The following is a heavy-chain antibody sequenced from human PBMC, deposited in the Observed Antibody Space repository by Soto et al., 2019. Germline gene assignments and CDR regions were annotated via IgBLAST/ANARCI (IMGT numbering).Heavy chain of an antibody. CDR3: AKQLGSGWSLDV. CDR2: IFYSGST. J-gene: IGHJ6*02. CDR1: GDSITSGSFY. D-gene: IGHD6-19*01. Sequence: SETLSLTCTVSGDSITSGSFYWGWIRQPPGKGLEWIGSIFYSGSTYYNPSLKSRVTISVDTSKNQFSLNLSSVTAADTAVYFCAKQLGSGWSLDVWGQGTTVTVSS. V-gene: IGHV4-39*01.